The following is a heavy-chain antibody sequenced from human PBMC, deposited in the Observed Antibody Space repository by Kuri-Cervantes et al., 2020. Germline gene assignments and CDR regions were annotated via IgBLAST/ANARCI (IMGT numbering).Heavy chain of an antibody. V-gene: IGHV3-30*03. CDR1: GFTFSSYG. CDR3: IRDLAGAYGY. Sequence: LSLTCAASGFTFSSYGMHWVRQAPGKGLEWVAVISYDGSNKYYADSVKGRFTISRDNSKNTLYLQMSSLRVEDTAVYYCIRDLAGAYGYWGQGVVVTVSS. CDR2: ISYDGSNK. J-gene: IGHJ4*02. D-gene: IGHD6-19*01.